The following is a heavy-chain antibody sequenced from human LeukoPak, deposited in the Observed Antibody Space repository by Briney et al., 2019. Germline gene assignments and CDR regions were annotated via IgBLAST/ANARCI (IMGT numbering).Heavy chain of an antibody. V-gene: IGHV3-15*01. CDR2: IKSNSDGGTT. Sequence: GGSLRLSCAPSAFTFSNAWMTCVRHPPREWREWLTRIKSNSDGGTTTYAAPVKGRFTISRDDSNTTLYLQMNRLKTEDTAVYYCIGSGNYYRVFDYWGQGTLVTVSS. D-gene: IGHD3-10*01. CDR1: AFTFSNAW. CDR3: IGSGNYYRVFDY. J-gene: IGHJ4*02.